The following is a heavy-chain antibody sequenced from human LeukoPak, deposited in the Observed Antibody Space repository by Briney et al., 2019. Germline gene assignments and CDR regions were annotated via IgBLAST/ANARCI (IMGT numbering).Heavy chain of an antibody. Sequence: PGGSLRLSCAASGFTFSNAWMNWVRQAPGKGLEWIGEINHSGSTNYNPSLKSRVTISVDTSKNQFSLKLSSVTAADTAVYYCARGRPPYGYWGQGTLVTVSS. CDR3: ARGRPPYGY. D-gene: IGHD2-21*01. J-gene: IGHJ4*02. CDR1: GFTFSNAW. V-gene: IGHV4-34*01. CDR2: INHSGST.